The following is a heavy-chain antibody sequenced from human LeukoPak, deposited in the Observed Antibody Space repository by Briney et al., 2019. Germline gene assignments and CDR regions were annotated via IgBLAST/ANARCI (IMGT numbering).Heavy chain of an antibody. CDR2: IYYSGST. CDR3: AREAGRGTDMDV. J-gene: IGHJ6*03. V-gene: IGHV4-59*01. Sequence: SETLSLTCTVSGGSISSYYWSWIRQPPGKGLEWIGYIYYSGSTNYNPSLKSRFTISVDTSKNQFSLKLSSVTAADTAVYYCAREAGRGTDMDVWGKGTTVTVSS. CDR1: GGSISSYY.